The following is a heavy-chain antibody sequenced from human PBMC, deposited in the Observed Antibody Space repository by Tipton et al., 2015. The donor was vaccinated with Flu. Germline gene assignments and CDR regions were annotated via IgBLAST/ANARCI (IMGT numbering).Heavy chain of an antibody. J-gene: IGHJ4*02. Sequence: LRLSCTVSGSPISSGYYWGWIRQSPGKGLEWLGSIYHGRTTYYNPSLKSRLSIAADSSKSQFSLELTSLTAADTAIYYCALTITFGWVDYWGQGLLVTVSS. CDR1: GSPISSGYY. CDR3: ALTITFGWVDY. D-gene: IGHD3-9*01. CDR2: IYHGRTT. V-gene: IGHV4-38-2*02.